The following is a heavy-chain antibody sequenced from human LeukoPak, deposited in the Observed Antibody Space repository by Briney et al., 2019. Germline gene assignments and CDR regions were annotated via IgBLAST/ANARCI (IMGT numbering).Heavy chain of an antibody. Sequence: GGSLRLSCTASGFTLSNFGMHWVRQAPGKGLEWVAVISDEESNTFYADSVKGRFTISRDNSKNTLYLQLNSLRPEDTAVYYCAKVADTETFFYWYFDLWGRGTLVTVSS. CDR2: ISDEESNT. V-gene: IGHV3-30*18. CDR1: GFTLSNFG. D-gene: IGHD5-18*01. J-gene: IGHJ2*01. CDR3: AKVADTETFFYWYFDL.